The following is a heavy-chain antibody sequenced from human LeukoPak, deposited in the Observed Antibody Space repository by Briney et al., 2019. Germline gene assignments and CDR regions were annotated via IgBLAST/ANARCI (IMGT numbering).Heavy chain of an antibody. CDR3: ERGRSHFYYVYDLDV. Sequence: PSETLSLTCAADALSFTIFSSNWIRQPPGQGLEWIGEINHSGTTNYKPSLKSRVSMSVDASKNQVSLTLNSLTAADTAVYYWERGRSHFYYVYDLDVWGQGTTVTVSS. D-gene: IGHD1-26*01. J-gene: IGHJ6*02. CDR1: ALSFTIFS. V-gene: IGHV4-34*01. CDR2: INHSGTT.